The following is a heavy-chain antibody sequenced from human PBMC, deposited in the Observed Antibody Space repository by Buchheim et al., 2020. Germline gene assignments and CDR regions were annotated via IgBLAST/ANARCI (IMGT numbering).Heavy chain of an antibody. Sequence: QLQLQESGPGLVKPSQTLSLTCIVSGGSISSGSYYWSWIRQPAGKGLEWIGRIYTSGSTNYNPSLKSRVTISADTSKNQFSLKLSSVTAADTAVYYCARDRGGYSYPNSFDPWGQGTL. CDR1: GGSISSGSYY. CDR2: IYTSGST. J-gene: IGHJ5*02. D-gene: IGHD5-18*01. CDR3: ARDRGGYSYPNSFDP. V-gene: IGHV4-61*02.